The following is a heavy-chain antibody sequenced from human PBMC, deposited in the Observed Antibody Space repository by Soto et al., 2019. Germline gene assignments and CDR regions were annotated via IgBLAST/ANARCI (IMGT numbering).Heavy chain of an antibody. J-gene: IGHJ4*02. V-gene: IGHV3-23*01. CDR3: AKQSPYSNSWYGVDY. CDR2: ISGSGDNT. Sequence: EVQLLESGGGLVQPGGSLRLSCVASGFTFSSYGMNRVRQAPGKGLEWVSGISGSGDNTHYADAVKGRFTISRDNSKNTLYLQMNSLRAEDTAVYYCAKQSPYSNSWYGVDYWGQGTLVTVSS. CDR1: GFTFSSYG. D-gene: IGHD6-13*01.